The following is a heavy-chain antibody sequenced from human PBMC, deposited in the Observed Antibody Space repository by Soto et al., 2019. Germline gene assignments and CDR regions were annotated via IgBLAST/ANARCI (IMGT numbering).Heavy chain of an antibody. Sequence: SVKVSCKASGGTFSSYAISWVRQAPGQGLEWMGGIIPIFGTANYAQKFQGRVTITADKSTSTAYMELSSLRSEDTAVYYCARGSYYDFWSGPNQNHYGMDVWGQGTTVTVSS. CDR2: IIPIFGTA. D-gene: IGHD3-3*01. J-gene: IGHJ6*02. CDR3: ARGSYYDFWSGPNQNHYGMDV. CDR1: GGTFSSYA. V-gene: IGHV1-69*06.